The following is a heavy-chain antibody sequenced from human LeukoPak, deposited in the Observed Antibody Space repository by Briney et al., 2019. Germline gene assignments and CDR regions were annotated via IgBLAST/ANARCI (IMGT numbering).Heavy chain of an antibody. CDR3: ARLVTFGGPTDS. J-gene: IGHJ4*02. Sequence: QPGRSLRLSCAASGFTFRSYGMHWVRQAPGKGLEWVAVIWYDGSNKYYADSVKGRFTISRDNSKNTLYLQMNSLRAEDTAVYYCARLVTFGGPTDSWGQGTLVTVSS. D-gene: IGHD3-16*01. CDR1: GFTFRSYG. V-gene: IGHV3-33*01. CDR2: IWYDGSNK.